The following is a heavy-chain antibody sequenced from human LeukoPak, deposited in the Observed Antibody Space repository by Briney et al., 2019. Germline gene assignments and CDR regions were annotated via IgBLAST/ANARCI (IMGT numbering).Heavy chain of an antibody. CDR3: ARVPGPLYCSSTSCYSFDY. CDR1: GGSISSYY. Sequence: SETLSLTCTVSGGSISSYYWSWIRQPPGKGLEWIGYIYYSGSTNYNPSLKSRVTISVDTSKNQFSLKLSSVTAADTAVYYCARVPGPLYCSSTSCYSFDYWGQGTLVPVSS. CDR2: IYYSGST. V-gene: IGHV4-59*01. J-gene: IGHJ4*02. D-gene: IGHD2-2*02.